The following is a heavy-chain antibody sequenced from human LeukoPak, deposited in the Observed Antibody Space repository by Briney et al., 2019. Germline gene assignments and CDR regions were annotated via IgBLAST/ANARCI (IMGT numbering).Heavy chain of an antibody. CDR2: INHSGST. CDR3: ARASLPAANRRLYYYYYMDV. J-gene: IGHJ6*03. V-gene: IGHV4-34*01. CDR1: GGSFSGYY. D-gene: IGHD2-2*01. Sequence: PSETLSLTCAVYGGSFSGYYWSWIRQPPGKGLEWIGEINHSGSTNYSPSLKSRVTISVDTSKNQFSLKLSSVTAADTAVYYCARASLPAANRRLYYYYYMDVWGKGTTVTISS.